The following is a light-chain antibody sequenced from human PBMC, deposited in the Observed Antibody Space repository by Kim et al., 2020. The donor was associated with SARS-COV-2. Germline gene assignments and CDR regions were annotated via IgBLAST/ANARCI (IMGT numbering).Light chain of an antibody. J-gene: IGKJ4*01. Sequence: VLTQSPATLSLSPGERATLSCRASQHVSSYLDWYQQKPGQAPRLLIYDASIRATGIPARFSGSGSGPDFTLTISSLEPEDFAVYYLQRLGPFGEGTKMEIK. CDR1: QHVSSY. V-gene: IGKV3-11*01. CDR3: QRLGP. CDR2: DAS.